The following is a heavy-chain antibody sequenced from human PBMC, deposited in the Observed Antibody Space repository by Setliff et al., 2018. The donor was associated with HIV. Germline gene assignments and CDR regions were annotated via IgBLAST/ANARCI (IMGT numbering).Heavy chain of an antibody. V-gene: IGHV1-69-2*01. D-gene: IGHD2-15*01. J-gene: IGHJ3*02. Sequence: ASVKVSCKASGYTFTDYYMHWVQQAPGKGLEWMGRVEPQHGETIFAGKFQGRVTITADTSTDTAYMELSSLRSEDTAVYFCARGSGLLDSAFDIWGQGTPVTVS. CDR1: GYTFTDYY. CDR3: ARGSGLLDSAFDI. CDR2: VEPQHGET.